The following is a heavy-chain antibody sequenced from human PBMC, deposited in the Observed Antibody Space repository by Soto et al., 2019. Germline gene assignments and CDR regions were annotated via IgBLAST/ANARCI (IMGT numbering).Heavy chain of an antibody. D-gene: IGHD3-16*01. V-gene: IGHV3-23*01. CDR1: GFTFSTFA. CDR2: ISSSGGTT. Sequence: VGSLRLSCAASGFTFSTFAMSWVRQAPGKGLEWVSAISSSGGTTYYADSVKGRFTISRDNSMNTLYLQMNSLRAEDTAVYSCAKSAWGNYYFDYWGQGTLVTVSS. CDR3: AKSAWGNYYFDY. J-gene: IGHJ4*02.